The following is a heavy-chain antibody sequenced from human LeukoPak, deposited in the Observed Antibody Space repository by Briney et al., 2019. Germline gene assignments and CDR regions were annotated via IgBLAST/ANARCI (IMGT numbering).Heavy chain of an antibody. CDR2: ISGSGTST. CDR3: AKDPEQLIGYCSGGTCSLRY. CDR1: GFTFSTFA. J-gene: IGHJ4*02. V-gene: IGHV3-23*01. D-gene: IGHD2-15*01. Sequence: TGGSLRLPCAASGFTFSTFAMSWVRQAPGKGLEWVSTISGSGTSTYFADSVKGRFTISRDNSKNTLYLQMNSLRAEDTAVYYCAKDPEQLIGYCSGGTCSLRYWGQGTLVTVSS.